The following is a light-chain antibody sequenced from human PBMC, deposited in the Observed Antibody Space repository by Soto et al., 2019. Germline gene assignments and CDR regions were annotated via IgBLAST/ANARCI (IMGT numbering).Light chain of an antibody. CDR3: QQYYNTPLT. J-gene: IGKJ4*01. V-gene: IGKV4-1*01. CDR1: QSVLYSSNNKNY. CDR2: WAS. Sequence: EILVTQSPDYLAVSLGERATLNCKSSQSVLYSSNNKNYLAWYQQKPRQPPKWLIYWASTRESGVPDRISGSGSGTDFTLTISSLQAEDVAVYYCQQYYNTPLTFGGGTKVDIK.